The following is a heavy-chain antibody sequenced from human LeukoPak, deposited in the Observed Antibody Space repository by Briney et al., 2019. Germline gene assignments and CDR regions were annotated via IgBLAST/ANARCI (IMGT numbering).Heavy chain of an antibody. V-gene: IGHV4-59*08. J-gene: IGHJ6*03. CDR2: IYYSGST. CDR3: ARQYLGAGWSNYHYYYMDV. Sequence: SETLSLTCTVSGGSISSYYWSWIRQPPGKGLEWIGYIYYSGSTNYNPSLKSRVTISVDTSKNQFSLKLSSVTAADTAVYYCARQYLGAGWSNYHYYYMDVWGKGTTVTVSS. D-gene: IGHD2-15*01. CDR1: GGSISSYY.